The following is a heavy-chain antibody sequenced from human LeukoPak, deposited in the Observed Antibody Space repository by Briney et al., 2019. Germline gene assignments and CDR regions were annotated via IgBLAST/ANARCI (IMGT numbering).Heavy chain of an antibody. CDR2: INSDGSST. Sequence: GGSLRLSCAASGFTFCSYWMNWVRQAPGKGLVWVSRINSDGSSTSYADSVKGRFTISRDNAKNTLYLQMNSLRAEDTAVYYSARGEQEGSGWYVEYYYYHYGMNVWGQGTTVTVSS. CDR3: ARGEQEGSGWYVEYYYYHYGMNV. V-gene: IGHV3-74*01. CDR1: GFTFCSYW. J-gene: IGHJ6*02. D-gene: IGHD6-19*01.